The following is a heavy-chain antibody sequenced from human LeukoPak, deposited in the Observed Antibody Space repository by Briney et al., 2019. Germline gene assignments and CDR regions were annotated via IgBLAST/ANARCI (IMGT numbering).Heavy chain of an antibody. V-gene: IGHV3-21*01. CDR2: ISSSSSYI. Sequence: GGSLRLSCAASGFTFSSYSMNWVRQAPGKGLGWVSSISSSSSYIYYADSVKGRFTISRDNAKNSLYLQMNSLRAEDTAVYYCARDSGDGYNYYWGQGTLVTVSS. CDR1: GFTFSSYS. J-gene: IGHJ4*02. CDR3: ARDSGDGYNYY. D-gene: IGHD5-12*01.